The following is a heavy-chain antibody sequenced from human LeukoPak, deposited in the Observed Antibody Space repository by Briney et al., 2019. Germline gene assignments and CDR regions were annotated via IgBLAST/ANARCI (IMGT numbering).Heavy chain of an antibody. Sequence: SVKVSCKASGGTFSSYAISWVRQAPGQGLEWMGGIIPIFGTANYAQKFRGRVTITADKSTRTAYMELSSLRSEDTAVYYCARGQARLPKLNYYYYYMDVWGKGTTVTVSS. J-gene: IGHJ6*03. CDR2: IIPIFGTA. D-gene: IGHD6-6*01. CDR3: ARGQARLPKLNYYYYYMDV. V-gene: IGHV1-69*06. CDR1: GGTFSSYA.